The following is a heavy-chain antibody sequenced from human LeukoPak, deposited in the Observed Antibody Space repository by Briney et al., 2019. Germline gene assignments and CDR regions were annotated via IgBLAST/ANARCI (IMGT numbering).Heavy chain of an antibody. Sequence: SETLSLTCTVSGGSISSSSYYWGWIRQPPGKGLEWIGSIYYSGGTYYNPSLKSRVTISVDTSKNQFSLKLSSVTAADTAVYYCARDVVEVLMVYATEWRDAFDIWGQGTMVTVSS. V-gene: IGHV4-39*02. CDR1: GGSISSSSYY. CDR3: ARDVVEVLMVYATEWRDAFDI. CDR2: IYYSGGT. J-gene: IGHJ3*02. D-gene: IGHD2-8*01.